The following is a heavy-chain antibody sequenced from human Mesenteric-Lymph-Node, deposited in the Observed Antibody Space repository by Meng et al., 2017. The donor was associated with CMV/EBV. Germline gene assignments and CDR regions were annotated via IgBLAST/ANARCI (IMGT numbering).Heavy chain of an antibody. CDR1: GYRFTNYW. J-gene: IGHJ4*02. CDR2: IYPGDSDI. Sequence: KVSCKGSGYRFTNYWIGWVRQMPGKGLEWMGIIYPGDSDIRYSPSFQGQVTISAVQSISTAYLQWRSLKAADTAMYYCARLSGEGYNSRRGYFDYWGQGTLVTVSS. D-gene: IGHD5-24*01. CDR3: ARLSGEGYNSRRGYFDY. V-gene: IGHV5-51*01.